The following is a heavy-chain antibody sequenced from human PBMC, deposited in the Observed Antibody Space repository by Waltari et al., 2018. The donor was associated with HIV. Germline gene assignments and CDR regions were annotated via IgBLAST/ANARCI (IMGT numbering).Heavy chain of an antibody. CDR3: ARWYQLLSSLYRWFDP. D-gene: IGHD2-2*01. CDR2: INHSGST. V-gene: IGHV4-34*01. J-gene: IGHJ5*02. Sequence: QVQLQQWGAGLLKPSETLSLTCAVYGGSFSGYYWSWIRQPPGKGLEWIGEINHSGSTNYNPSLKSRVTISVDTSKNQFSLKLSSVTAADTAVYYCARWYQLLSSLYRWFDPWGQGTLVTVSS. CDR1: GGSFSGYY.